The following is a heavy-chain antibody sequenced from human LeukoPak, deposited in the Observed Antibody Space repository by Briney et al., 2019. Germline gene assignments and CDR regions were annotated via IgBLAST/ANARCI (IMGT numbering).Heavy chain of an antibody. D-gene: IGHD3-10*01. CDR3: AAGLLWPAYGMDV. J-gene: IGHJ6*02. Sequence: SVKVSCKASGFTFTSSAMQWVRQARGQRLEWIGWIVVGSGNTNYAQKFQERVTVTRDMSTSTAYMELSSLRSEDTAVYYCAAGLLWPAYGMDVWGQGTTVTVSS. V-gene: IGHV1-58*02. CDR2: IVVGSGNT. CDR1: GFTFTSSA.